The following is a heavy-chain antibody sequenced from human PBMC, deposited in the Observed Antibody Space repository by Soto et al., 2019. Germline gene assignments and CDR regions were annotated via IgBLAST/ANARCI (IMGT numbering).Heavy chain of an antibody. CDR2: ISYDGSNK. V-gene: IGHV3-30*18. J-gene: IGHJ4*02. CDR3: AKGRGWLQLGYFDY. CDR1: GFTFSSYG. D-gene: IGHD5-12*01. Sequence: QVQLVESGGGVVQPGRSLRLSCAASGFTFSSYGMHWVRQAPGKGLEWVAVISYDGSNKYYADSVKGRFTISRDNSKNTLYLQMNSLRAEDKAVYYCAKGRGWLQLGYFDYWGQGTLVTVSS.